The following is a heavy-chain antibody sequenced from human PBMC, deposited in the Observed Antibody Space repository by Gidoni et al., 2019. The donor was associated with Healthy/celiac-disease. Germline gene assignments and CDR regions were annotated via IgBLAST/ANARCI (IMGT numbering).Heavy chain of an antibody. CDR2: IYYSGST. CDR3: ARGAGYCSSTSCYYWFDP. J-gene: IGHJ5*02. CDR1: GGSISSRSSY. Sequence: QLQLQESGPGLVKPSETLSLTCTVSGGSISSRSSYWGWIRQHPGKGLEWIGSIYYSGSTYYNPSLKSRVTISVDTSKNQFSLKLSSVTAADTAVYYCARGAGYCSSTSCYYWFDPWGQGTLVTVSS. V-gene: IGHV4-39*01. D-gene: IGHD2-2*01.